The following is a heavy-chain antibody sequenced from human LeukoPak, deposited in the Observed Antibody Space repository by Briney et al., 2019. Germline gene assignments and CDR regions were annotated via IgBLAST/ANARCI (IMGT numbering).Heavy chain of an antibody. Sequence: GGSLRLSCAASGFTFSSYWMSWVRQAPGKGLEWVANIKQDGSEKYYVDSVKGRFTISRDNAKNSLYLQMNSLRAEDTAAYYCARYYYDSSGYLVDAFDIWGQGTMVTVSS. CDR1: GFTFSSYW. D-gene: IGHD3-22*01. J-gene: IGHJ3*02. V-gene: IGHV3-7*01. CDR3: ARYYYDSSGYLVDAFDI. CDR2: IKQDGSEK.